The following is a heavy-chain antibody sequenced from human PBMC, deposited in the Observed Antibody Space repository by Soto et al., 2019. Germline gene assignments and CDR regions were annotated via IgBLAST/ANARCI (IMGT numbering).Heavy chain of an antibody. V-gene: IGHV1-69*01. CDR2: IIPIFGTA. CDR3: ARDTPVGSMSYDYYYYYGMDV. J-gene: IGHJ6*02. CDR1: GGTFSSYA. Sequence: QVQLVQSGAEVKKPGSSVKVSCKASGGTFSSYAISWVRQAPGQGLEWMGGIIPIFGTANYAQKFQGRVTITADESTSTAYMERSSLRSEDTAVYYCARDTPVGSMSYDYYYYYGMDVWGQGTTVTVSS. D-gene: IGHD4-17*01.